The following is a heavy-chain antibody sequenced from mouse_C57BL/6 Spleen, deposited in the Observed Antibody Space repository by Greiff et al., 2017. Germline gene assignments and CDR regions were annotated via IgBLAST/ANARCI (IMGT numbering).Heavy chain of an antibody. J-gene: IGHJ3*01. CDR2: IDPSDSYT. Sequence: QVQLQQPGAELVRPGTSVKLSCTASGYTFTSYWMHWVKQRPGQGLEWIGVIDPSDSYTNYNQKFKGKATLTVDTSSSTAYMQLSRLTSEDSAVYYGARLAYYSTLWFAYLGQGTLVNVS. CDR3: ARLAYYSTLWFAY. CDR1: GYTFTSYW. V-gene: IGHV1-59*01. D-gene: IGHD2-5*01.